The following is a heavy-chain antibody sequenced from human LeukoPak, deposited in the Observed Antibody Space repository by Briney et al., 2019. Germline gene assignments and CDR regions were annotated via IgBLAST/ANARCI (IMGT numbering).Heavy chain of an antibody. CDR1: GFTFSSYG. J-gene: IGHJ4*02. CDR3: ARFAVVTSGDF. V-gene: IGHV3-74*03. D-gene: IGHD2-21*02. Sequence: GDSLRLSCAASGFTFSSYGMHWVRQAPGKGLEWVSRITADGSGAQYADSVRGRFIISRDNAKNTLYLQMNSLKADDTAVYYCARFAVVTSGDFWGQGALVAVSS. CDR2: ITADGSGA.